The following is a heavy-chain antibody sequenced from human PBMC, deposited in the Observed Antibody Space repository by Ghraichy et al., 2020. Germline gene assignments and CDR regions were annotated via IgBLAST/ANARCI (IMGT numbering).Heavy chain of an antibody. CDR2: IYYSGST. D-gene: IGHD5-18*01. V-gene: IGHV4-39*01. Sequence: SETLSLTCTVSGGSISSSSYYWGWIRQPPGKGLEWIGSIYYSGSTYYNPSLKSRVTISVDTSKNQFSLKLSSVTAADTAVYYCARQLTGYSYGTPSWFDYWGQGTLVTVSS. CDR1: GGSISSSSYY. CDR3: ARQLTGYSYGTPSWFDY. J-gene: IGHJ4*02.